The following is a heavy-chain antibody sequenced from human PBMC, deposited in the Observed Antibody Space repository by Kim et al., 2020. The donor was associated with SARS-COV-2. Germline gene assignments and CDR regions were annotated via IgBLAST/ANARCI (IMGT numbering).Heavy chain of an antibody. D-gene: IGHD3-9*01. CDR2: IYYSGST. CDR1: GGSISSGAYY. Sequence: SETLSLTCTVSGGSISSGAYYWSWIRQHPGKGLEWIGYIYYSGSTYYNPSLKSRVTISVDTSKNQFSLKLSSVTAADTAVYYCARVGTYYDILTGYFDYWGQGTLVTVSS. CDR3: ARVGTYYDILTGYFDY. J-gene: IGHJ4*02. V-gene: IGHV4-31*03.